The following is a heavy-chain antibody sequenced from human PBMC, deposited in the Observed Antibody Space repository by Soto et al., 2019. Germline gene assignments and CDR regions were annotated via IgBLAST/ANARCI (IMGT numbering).Heavy chain of an antibody. Sequence: PGGSLRLSCAASGFTFSRYWLSWVRQAPGKGLEWVANIKHDGNEQYYVDSVKGRFTISRDNAKNSLYLQMNSLRAEDAGVYYCTGDDEVFFDSWSQGTLVIVS. V-gene: IGHV3-7*03. J-gene: IGHJ4*01. CDR2: IKHDGNEQ. CDR1: GFTFSRYW. CDR3: TGDDEVFFDS.